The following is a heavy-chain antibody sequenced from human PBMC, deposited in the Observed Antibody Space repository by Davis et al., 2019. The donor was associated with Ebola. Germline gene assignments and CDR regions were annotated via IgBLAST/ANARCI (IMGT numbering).Heavy chain of an antibody. CDR2: IYYSVST. V-gene: IGHV4-59*08. CDR3: ARVLGVVVAGWDWFDP. D-gene: IGHD2-2*01. CDR1: AGSMRSSY. Sequence: MPGRSLRLSCTLSAGSMRSSYWSWIQQPPGKGLEWIGYIYYSVSTYYNPSLKSRVTISVETSKNQFSLKLSSVTAADTAVYYCARVLGVVVAGWDWFDPWGQGTLVTVSS. J-gene: IGHJ5*02.